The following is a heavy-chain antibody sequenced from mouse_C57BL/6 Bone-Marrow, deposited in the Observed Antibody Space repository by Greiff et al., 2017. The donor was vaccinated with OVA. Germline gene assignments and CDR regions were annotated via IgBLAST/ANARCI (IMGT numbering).Heavy chain of an antibody. Sequence: EVKLVESGGDLVKPGGSLKLSCAASGFTFSSYGMSWVRQTPDKRLEWVATISSGGSYTYYPDSVKGRFTISRDNAKNTLYLQMRSLKSEDTAMYDCARDYGSSYDYAMDYWGQGTSVTVSS. D-gene: IGHD1-1*01. J-gene: IGHJ4*01. V-gene: IGHV5-6*01. CDR3: ARDYGSSYDYAMDY. CDR2: ISSGGSYT. CDR1: GFTFSSYG.